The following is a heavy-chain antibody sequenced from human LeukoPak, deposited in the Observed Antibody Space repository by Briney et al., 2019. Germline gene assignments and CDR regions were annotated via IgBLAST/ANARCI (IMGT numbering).Heavy chain of an antibody. V-gene: IGHV3-33*01. Sequence: GGSLRLSCAASGFTFSSYGMHWVRQAPGKGLEWVAVIWYDGSNKYYADSVKGRFTISRDNSKNTLYLQMNSLRAEDTAVYYCARERAYYGSGSYLGADYWGQGTLVTVSS. CDR2: IWYDGSNK. D-gene: IGHD3-10*01. J-gene: IGHJ4*02. CDR3: ARERAYYGSGSYLGADY. CDR1: GFTFSSYG.